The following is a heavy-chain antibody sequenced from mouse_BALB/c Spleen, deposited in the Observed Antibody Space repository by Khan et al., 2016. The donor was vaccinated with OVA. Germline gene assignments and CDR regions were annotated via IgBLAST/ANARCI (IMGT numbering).Heavy chain of an antibody. Sequence: DVHLVESGGGLVKPGGSLKVSCAASGFTFSNYGMSWVRQTPEKRLNWVASISSGGSTYYPDSVKGRFTISRDNARHILYLQMSSLRSEDTAMYXCARDYWFVYWGQGTLVTVSA. CDR1: GFTFSNYG. J-gene: IGHJ3*01. V-gene: IGHV5-6-5*01. CDR3: ARDYWFVY. CDR2: ISSGGST.